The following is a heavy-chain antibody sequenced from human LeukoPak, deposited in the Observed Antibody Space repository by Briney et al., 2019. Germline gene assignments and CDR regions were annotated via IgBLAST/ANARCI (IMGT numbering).Heavy chain of an antibody. CDR2: IYYSGST. D-gene: IGHD5-24*01. Sequence: SETLSLTCTVSGGSISRGDYYWSWIRQPPGKGLEWIGYIYYSGSTYYNPSLKSRVTMSTDTSENHVSLKLSSVTAADTAVYYCARGGSADGYNRPLDFWGQGTLVTVSS. V-gene: IGHV4-61*03. CDR1: GGSISRGDYY. CDR3: ARGGSADGYNRPLDF. J-gene: IGHJ4*02.